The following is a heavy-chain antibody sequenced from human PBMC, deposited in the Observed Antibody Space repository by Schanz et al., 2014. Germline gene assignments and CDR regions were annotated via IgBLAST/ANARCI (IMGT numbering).Heavy chain of an antibody. D-gene: IGHD3-10*01. J-gene: IGHJ3*02. V-gene: IGHV3-48*01. CDR1: GFTFSDYS. CDR3: AKGRFGELSAFDI. CDR2: IRSSSTPI. Sequence: EVHLVESGGGWVQPGGSLRLSCAASGFTFSDYSMNWVRQAPGKGPEWVSYIRSSSTPIYYADSVKGRFTISRDNAKNSLYLQMNSLRAEDTAVYYCAKGRFGELSAFDIWGQGTMVTVSS.